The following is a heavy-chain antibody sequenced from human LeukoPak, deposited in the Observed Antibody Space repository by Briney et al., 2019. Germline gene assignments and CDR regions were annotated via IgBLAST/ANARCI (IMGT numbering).Heavy chain of an antibody. CDR3: ATVGIAAAVDY. Sequence: ASVTVSCKVSGYTLTELSMHWVRQAPGKGREGMGGFDPEDGETIYAQKFQGRVTMTEDTSTDTAYTELSSLRSEDTAVYYCATVGIAAAVDYWGQGTLVTVSS. J-gene: IGHJ4*02. CDR1: GYTLTELS. V-gene: IGHV1-24*01. CDR2: FDPEDGET. D-gene: IGHD6-13*01.